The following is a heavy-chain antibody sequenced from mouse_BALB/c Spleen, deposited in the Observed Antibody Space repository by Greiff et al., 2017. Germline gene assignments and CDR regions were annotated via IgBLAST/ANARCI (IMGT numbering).Heavy chain of an antibody. Sequence: ESGPGLVKPSQSLSLTCTVTGYSITSDYAWNWIRQFPGNKLEWMGYISYSGSTSYNPSLKSRISITRDTSKNQFFLQLNSVTTEDTATYYCAGGETGRGFAYWGQGTLVTVSA. D-gene: IGHD4-1*01. CDR3: AGGETGRGFAY. J-gene: IGHJ3*01. V-gene: IGHV3-2*02. CDR2: ISYSGST. CDR1: GYSITSDYA.